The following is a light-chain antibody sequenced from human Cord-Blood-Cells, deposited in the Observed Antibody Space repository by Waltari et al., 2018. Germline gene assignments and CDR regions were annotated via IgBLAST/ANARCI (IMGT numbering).Light chain of an antibody. V-gene: IGLV3-19*01. J-gene: IGLJ2*01. Sequence: SSELTQDPAVSVAFGQTVRLTCHVVSFRSYSASGYQQKPGQAPVLVIYGKHNRPPGIPDRFSGSSSGNTASWTITGAQAEDEADYYCNSRDSSGNHVVFGGGTKLTGL. CDR3: NSRDSSGNHVV. CDR1: SFRSYS. CDR2: GKH.